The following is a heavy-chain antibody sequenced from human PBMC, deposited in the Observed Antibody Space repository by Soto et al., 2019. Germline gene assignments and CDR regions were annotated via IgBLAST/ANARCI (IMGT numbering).Heavy chain of an antibody. J-gene: IGHJ4*02. D-gene: IGHD6-13*01. CDR2: ISYDGSNK. V-gene: IGHV3-30*18. Sequence: GGSLRLSCAASGFTFSSYGMHWVRQAPGKGLEWVAVISYDGSNKYYADSVKGRFTISRDNSKNTLYLQMNSLRAEDTAVYYCAKDMSRGSWSFDYWGQGTLVTVSS. CDR3: AKDMSRGSWSFDY. CDR1: GFTFSSYG.